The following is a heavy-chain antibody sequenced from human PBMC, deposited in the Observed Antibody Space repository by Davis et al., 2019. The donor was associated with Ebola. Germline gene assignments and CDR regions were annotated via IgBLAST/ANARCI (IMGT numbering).Heavy chain of an antibody. CDR2: IVPFVDLP. CDR1: GASFGTYT. Sequence: AASVKVSCKTSGASFGTYTFSWVRQAPGQGLEWVGRIVPFVDLPHYSQKFQGRITISADKSSNTAYMELTSLTSDDTAVYYCVRETGSRFGFIDSWGQGTLVTVSS. V-gene: IGHV1-69*04. J-gene: IGHJ1*01. D-gene: IGHD1-14*01. CDR3: VRETGSRFGFIDS.